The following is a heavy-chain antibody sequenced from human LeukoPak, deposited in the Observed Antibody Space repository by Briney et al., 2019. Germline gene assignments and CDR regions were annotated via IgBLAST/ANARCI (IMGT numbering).Heavy chain of an antibody. D-gene: IGHD2-2*01. CDR2: ISSSSSYI. V-gene: IGHV3-21*01. CDR3: ARVGHIVVVPAALVDYYYGMDV. J-gene: IGHJ6*02. Sequence: GGSLRLSCAASGFTFSSYSMNWVRQAPGKGPEWVSSISSSSSYIYYADSVKGRFTISRDNAKNSLYLQMNSLRAEDTAVYYCARVGHIVVVPAALVDYYYGMDVWGQGTTVTVSS. CDR1: GFTFSSYS.